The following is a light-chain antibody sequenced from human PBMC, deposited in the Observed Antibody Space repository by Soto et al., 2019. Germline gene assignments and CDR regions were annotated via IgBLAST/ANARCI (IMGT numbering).Light chain of an antibody. CDR3: QQYGSSPRS. V-gene: IGKV3-20*01. CDR2: GAS. Sequence: EIVLTQSPGTLSLSPGERATLSCRASQSVSSTYLAWYQHKLGQAPRLLIYGASSKASGIPDRFSGSGSGTDFTLNISRLEPEDFAVYYCQQYGSSPRSFGQGTKVDIK. J-gene: IGKJ1*01. CDR1: QSVSSTY.